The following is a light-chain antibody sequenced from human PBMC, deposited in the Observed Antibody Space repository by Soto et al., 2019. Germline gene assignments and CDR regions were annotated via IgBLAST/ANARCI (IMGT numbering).Light chain of an antibody. V-gene: IGKV2-28*01. CDR1: QRLLTSNGYNY. J-gene: IGKJ2*01. Sequence: DVWMTHSPRSLAVTPGDPASISCKSSQRLLTSNGYNYLDWYLQRPGQSPQLLMYLGSNRASGVPDRCSGSRSGTDFTLKISRVEAEDVGVYYFMQALPSHRTFGQGPKLEIK. CDR2: LGS. CDR3: MQALPSHRT.